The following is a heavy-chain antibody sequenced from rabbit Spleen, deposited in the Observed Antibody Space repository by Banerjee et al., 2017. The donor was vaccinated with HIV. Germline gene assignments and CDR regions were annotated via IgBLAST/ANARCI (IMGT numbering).Heavy chain of an antibody. D-gene: IGHD1-1*01. J-gene: IGHJ4*01. CDR2: INVYTGKP. Sequence: QEQLVESGGGLVKPEGSLTLTCKASGFSFSDRDVMCWVRQAPGKGLQWIACINVYTGKPVYATWAKGRFTISRTSSTTVTLQMTSLTAADTATYFCARDLVTVIGWNFNLWGPGTLVTVS. CDR1: GFSFSDRDV. CDR3: ARDLVTVIGWNFNL. V-gene: IGHV1S45*01.